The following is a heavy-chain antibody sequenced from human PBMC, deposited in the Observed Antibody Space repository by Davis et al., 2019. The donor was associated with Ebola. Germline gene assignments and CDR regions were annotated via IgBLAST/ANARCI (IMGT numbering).Heavy chain of an antibody. V-gene: IGHV1-18*01. Sequence: ASVKVSCKASGGTFSSYTISWVRQAPGQGLEWMGWISAYNGNTNYAQKLQGRVTMTTDTSTSTAYMELRSLRSDDTAVYYCARGITMVRGQDYFDYWGQGTLVTVSS. CDR1: GGTFSSYT. CDR3: ARGITMVRGQDYFDY. J-gene: IGHJ4*02. D-gene: IGHD3-10*01. CDR2: ISAYNGNT.